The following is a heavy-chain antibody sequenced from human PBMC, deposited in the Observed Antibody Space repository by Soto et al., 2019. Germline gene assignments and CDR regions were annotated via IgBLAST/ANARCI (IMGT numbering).Heavy chain of an antibody. J-gene: IGHJ4*02. CDR1: RFTFSNYS. Sequence: GGSLRLSCAVSRFTFSNYSINWVRQAPGKGLEWLSYISNNSSVKYYADSVKGRFTISRDNSKNTLYLQMNSLRAEDTAVYYCAKGGYTAMELGFFDYWGQGTLVTVSS. V-gene: IGHV3-48*01. D-gene: IGHD5-18*01. CDR3: AKGGYTAMELGFFDY. CDR2: ISNNSSVK.